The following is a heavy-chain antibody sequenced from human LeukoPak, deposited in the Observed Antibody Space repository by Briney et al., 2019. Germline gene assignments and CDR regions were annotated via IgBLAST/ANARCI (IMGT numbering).Heavy chain of an antibody. CDR3: ARDLRDGYNDHYHYGMDV. V-gene: IGHV5-51*01. J-gene: IGHJ6*02. D-gene: IGHD5-24*01. Sequence: GESLKISCKGSGYSFTSYWIGWVRQMPGKGLEWMGIIYPGDPDTRYSPSFQGQVTISADKSISTAYLQWSSLKASDTAMYYCARDLRDGYNDHYHYGMDVWGQGTTVTVSS. CDR1: GYSFTSYW. CDR2: IYPGDPDT.